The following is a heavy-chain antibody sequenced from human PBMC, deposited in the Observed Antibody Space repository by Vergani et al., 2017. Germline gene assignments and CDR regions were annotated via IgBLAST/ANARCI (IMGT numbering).Heavy chain of an antibody. J-gene: IGHJ6*03. D-gene: IGHD3-16*01. V-gene: IGHV3-7*01. Sequence: EVQLLESGGDLVQPGGSLRLSCEASGFNFQIYWMGWVRQTAEKGLEWVANIKQDGSEDYYVDSGKGRFTISRDNSKNTVGLEMSSLRVDDTATYYCARDVWDCSGINCLLQPGGCYYLDVSGHGSTVTVS. CDR1: GFNFQIYW. CDR2: IKQDGSED. CDR3: ARDVWDCSGINCLLQPGGCYYLDV.